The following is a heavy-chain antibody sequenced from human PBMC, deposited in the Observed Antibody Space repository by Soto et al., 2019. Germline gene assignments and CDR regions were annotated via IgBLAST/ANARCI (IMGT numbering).Heavy chain of an antibody. D-gene: IGHD3-3*01. CDR2: ISSSSSYI. J-gene: IGHJ4*02. Sequence: VQLVESGGGLVKPGGSLRLSCAASGFTFSSYSMNWVRQAPGKGLEWVPSISSSSSYIYYADSVKGRFTISGDNAENALYLQMNSVRAEDTAVYYCSRYGGYDFCGGYPQSDYWGQGTLVTVSS. CDR3: SRYGGYDFCGGYPQSDY. CDR1: GFTFSSYS. V-gene: IGHV3-21*01.